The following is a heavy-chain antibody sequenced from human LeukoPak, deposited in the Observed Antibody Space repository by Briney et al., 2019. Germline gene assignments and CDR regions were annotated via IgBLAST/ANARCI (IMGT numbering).Heavy chain of an antibody. D-gene: IGHD2-2*01. J-gene: IGHJ6*02. CDR1: GGSFSGYY. Sequence: PSETLSLTCAVYGGSFSGYYWSWIRQPPGKGLEWIGEINHSGSTNYNPSLKSRVTISVDTSKNQFSLKLSSVTAADTAVYYCARFAAGHIVVVEGGGMDVWGQGTTVTVSS. CDR3: ARFAAGHIVVVEGGGMDV. CDR2: INHSGST. V-gene: IGHV4-34*01.